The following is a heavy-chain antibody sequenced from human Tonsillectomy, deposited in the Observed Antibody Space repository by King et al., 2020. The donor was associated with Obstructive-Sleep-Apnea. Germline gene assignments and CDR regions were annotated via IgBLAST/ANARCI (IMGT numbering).Heavy chain of an antibody. D-gene: IGHD6-13*01. J-gene: IGHJ6*02. CDR3: AREGGISLYYYYNGMDV. CDR1: GFTFSSYS. CDR2: ISSSSRYI. Sequence: QLVQSGGGLVKPGGSLRLSCAASGFTFSSYSMNWVRQAPGKGLEWVSSISSSSRYIFYADSVTGRFTSSRDNAKNSLYLQMNSLSSEDTAVYYCAREGGISLYYYYNGMDVWGQGTTVTVSS. V-gene: IGHV3-21*01.